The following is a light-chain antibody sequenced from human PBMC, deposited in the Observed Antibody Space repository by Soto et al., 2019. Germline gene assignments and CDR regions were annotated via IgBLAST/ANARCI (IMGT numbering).Light chain of an antibody. V-gene: IGKV3-20*01. CDR1: QSVSSSY. J-gene: IGKJ1*01. Sequence: EIVLTQSPGTLSLSPGERATLSCRASQSVSSSYLAWYQQKPGPAPRLLIYGASSRATGIPDRFSGSGSGTDFTLTIRRLEPEDFAVYYCQQYGSSPGTFGQGTKVEIK. CDR3: QQYGSSPGT. CDR2: GAS.